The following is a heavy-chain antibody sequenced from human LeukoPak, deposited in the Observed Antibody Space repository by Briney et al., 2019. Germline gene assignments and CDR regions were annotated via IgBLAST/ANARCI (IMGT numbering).Heavy chain of an antibody. CDR1: GFTFSNYW. J-gene: IGHJ4*02. CDR3: ARLSTTVAGDDY. Sequence: PGGSLRLSCAAPGFTFSNYWMTWVRQAPGKGLEWVASVKQDGSEKFYVDSVKGRFTISRDNARNSLYLQMNSLRAEDTATYYCARLSTTVAGDDYWGQGTLVTVSS. CDR2: VKQDGSEK. V-gene: IGHV3-7*01. D-gene: IGHD1-1*01.